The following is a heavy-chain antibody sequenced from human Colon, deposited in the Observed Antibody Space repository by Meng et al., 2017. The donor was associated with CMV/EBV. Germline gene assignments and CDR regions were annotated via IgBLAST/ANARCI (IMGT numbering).Heavy chain of an antibody. CDR2: ISSSSSYI. Sequence: GGSLRLSCAASGFTFSSYSMNWVRQAPGKGLEWVSSISSSSSYIYYADSVKGRFTISRDNAKNSLYLQMNSLRAEDTAVYYCAREPERGVEARGYWGQGTLVTVLL. V-gene: IGHV3-21*01. CDR3: AREPERGVEARGY. D-gene: IGHD2-15*01. CDR1: GFTFSSYS. J-gene: IGHJ4*02.